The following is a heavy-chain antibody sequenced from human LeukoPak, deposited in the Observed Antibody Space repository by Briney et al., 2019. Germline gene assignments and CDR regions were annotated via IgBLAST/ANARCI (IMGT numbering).Heavy chain of an antibody. CDR3: ARGILVATGNDY. V-gene: IGHV1-8*01. CDR1: GYTFTSYD. J-gene: IGHJ4*02. Sequence: ASVKVSCKASGYTFTSYDINWVRQATGQGLEWMGWMNPNSGNTGYAQKFQGSVTMTRNTSISTAYMELSSLRSEDTAVYYCARGILVATGNDYWGQGTLVTVSS. D-gene: IGHD5-12*01. CDR2: MNPNSGNT.